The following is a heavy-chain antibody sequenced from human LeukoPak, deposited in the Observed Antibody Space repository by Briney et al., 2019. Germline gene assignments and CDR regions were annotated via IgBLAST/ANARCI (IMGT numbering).Heavy chain of an antibody. D-gene: IGHD6-19*01. J-gene: IGHJ4*02. V-gene: IGHV3-21*01. Sequence: GGSLRLSCAASGFTFSTYSMNWVRQAPGKGLEWVSSISSTSSYIYYADSVKGRFTISRDNVQKSLYLQMNSLRAEDTAVYYCARVGYSSGWYFDYWGQGTLVTVSS. CDR3: ARVGYSSGWYFDY. CDR1: GFTFSTYS. CDR2: ISSTSSYI.